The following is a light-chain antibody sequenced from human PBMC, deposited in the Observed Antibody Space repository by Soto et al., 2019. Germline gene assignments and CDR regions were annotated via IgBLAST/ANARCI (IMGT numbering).Light chain of an antibody. CDR1: NSENGGYNY. Sequence: QSVLTQPSPVSGSPGQSIAISCTGTNSENGGYNYVSWYQQHPGKTHKPIIYDVGTRPSGVSDRFSGSKSGNTASLTISGLQAEDEADYYCSSYTPGSTLFGTGTKVTVL. CDR2: DVG. CDR3: SSYTPGSTL. J-gene: IGLJ1*01. V-gene: IGLV2-14*01.